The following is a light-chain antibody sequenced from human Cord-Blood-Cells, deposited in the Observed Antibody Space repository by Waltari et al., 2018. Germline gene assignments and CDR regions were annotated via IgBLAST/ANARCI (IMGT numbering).Light chain of an antibody. V-gene: IGKV3D-20*01. CDR3: QQYGSSPYT. J-gene: IGKJ2*01. CDR2: DAS. CDR1: QSGSSSY. Sequence: EIVLTQSPATLSLSPGERATLSCGGSQSGSSSYLAWYQQKPGLAPRLLIYDASSRATGIPDRFSGSGSGTDFTLTISRLEPEDFAVYYCQQYGSSPYTFGQGTKLEIK.